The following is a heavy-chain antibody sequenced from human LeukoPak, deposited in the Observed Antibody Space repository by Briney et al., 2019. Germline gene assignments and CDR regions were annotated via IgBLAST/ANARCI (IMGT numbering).Heavy chain of an antibody. Sequence: SETLSLTXTVSGGSISSYYWSWIRQPPGKGMEWIGYIYYSGSTNYNPSLESRATISVDTSKNQFSLKLSSVTAADTAVYYCARVATYCSSSSCSRLDWFDPWGQGTLVTVSS. CDR3: ARVATYCSSSSCSRLDWFDP. J-gene: IGHJ5*02. CDR1: GGSISSYY. D-gene: IGHD2-2*01. V-gene: IGHV4-59*01. CDR2: IYYSGST.